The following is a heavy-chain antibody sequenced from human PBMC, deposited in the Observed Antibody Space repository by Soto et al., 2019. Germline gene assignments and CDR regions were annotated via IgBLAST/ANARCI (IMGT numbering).Heavy chain of an antibody. CDR2: IYYSGDT. J-gene: IGHJ4*02. D-gene: IGHD3-16*01. Sequence: SETLSLTCTVSGGSISYYYWGWIRQPPGKGLEWIGSIYYSGDTHYTPSLKSRVTISVDTSMNQFSLNLDSVTAVDSAVHYCVRGGYVSAFDYWGQGALVTFTS. V-gene: IGHV4-59*01. CDR3: VRGGYVSAFDY. CDR1: GGSISYYY.